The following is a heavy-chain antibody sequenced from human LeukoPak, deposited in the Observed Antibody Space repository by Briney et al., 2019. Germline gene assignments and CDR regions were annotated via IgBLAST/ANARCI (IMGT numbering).Heavy chain of an antibody. Sequence: PSETLSLTCTVSGGSISSNSYYWDWIRQPPGKGLEWIGSIYYSGSTYYNPSLKSRVTMSVDTSKNQFSLKLSSVTAADTAVYYCARGGYYYDSSGYYSFDYWGQGTLVTVSS. J-gene: IGHJ4*02. V-gene: IGHV4-39*07. CDR3: ARGGYYYDSSGYYSFDY. CDR2: IYYSGST. D-gene: IGHD3-22*01. CDR1: GGSISSNSYY.